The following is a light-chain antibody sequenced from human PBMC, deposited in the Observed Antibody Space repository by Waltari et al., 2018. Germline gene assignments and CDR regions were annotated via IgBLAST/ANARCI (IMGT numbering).Light chain of an antibody. CDR3: QSFDSNVRGGVV. CDR2: GNN. Sequence: QSILPQPTSVSGAPGPRVTISCTGSSSNIGAGHDVHWYQAFPRTAPKPLLYGNNKRPSGVPDRFSGSKSGSSASLAINGLQAEDEADYYCQSFDSNVRGGVVFGGGTKVTVL. CDR1: SSNIGAGHD. V-gene: IGLV1-40*01. J-gene: IGLJ3*02.